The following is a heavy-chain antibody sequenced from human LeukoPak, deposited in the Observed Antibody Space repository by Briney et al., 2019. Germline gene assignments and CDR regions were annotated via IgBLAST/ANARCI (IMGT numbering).Heavy chain of an antibody. CDR1: GGTFSSYA. D-gene: IGHD2-2*01. CDR2: IIPIFGTA. V-gene: IGHV1-69*13. CDR3: ASPGKLGYCSSASCFDY. J-gene: IGHJ4*02. Sequence: SVKVSCKASGGTFSSYAISWVRQAPGQGLEWMGGIIPIFGTANYAQKFQGRVTITADESTSTAYMELSSLRSEDTAVYYCASPGKLGYCSSASCFDYWGQGTLVTVSS.